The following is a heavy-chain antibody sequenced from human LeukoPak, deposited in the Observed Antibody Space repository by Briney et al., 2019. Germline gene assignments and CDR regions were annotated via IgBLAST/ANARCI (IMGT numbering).Heavy chain of an antibody. Sequence: GGSLRLSCEGSAFIFSGHWMNWVRQAPGKGLEWVSSISSSSSYIYYADSVKGRFTISRDNAKNSLYLQMNSLRAEDTAVYYCARDYMYGMDVWGQGTTVTVSS. D-gene: IGHD3-10*01. CDR2: ISSSSSYI. CDR1: AFIFSGHW. J-gene: IGHJ6*02. V-gene: IGHV3-21*01. CDR3: ARDYMYGMDV.